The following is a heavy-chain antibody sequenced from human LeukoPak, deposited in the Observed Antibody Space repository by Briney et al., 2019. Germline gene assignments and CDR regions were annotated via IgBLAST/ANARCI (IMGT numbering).Heavy chain of an antibody. Sequence: SVKVSCKASGGTFSSYAISWVRQAPGQGLEWMGGIIPIFGTANYAQKFQGRVTTTADESTSTAYMELSSLRSEDTAVYYCATATRYFDWLLPLDYWGQGTLVTVSS. CDR2: IIPIFGTA. CDR1: GGTFSSYA. D-gene: IGHD3-9*01. J-gene: IGHJ4*02. V-gene: IGHV1-69*13. CDR3: ATATRYFDWLLPLDY.